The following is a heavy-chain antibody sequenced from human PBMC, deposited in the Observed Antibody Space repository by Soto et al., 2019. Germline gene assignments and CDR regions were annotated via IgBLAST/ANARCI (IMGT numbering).Heavy chain of an antibody. J-gene: IGHJ6*02. Sequence: QAGGSLRLSCAASGFTFSSYAMHWVRQAPGKGLEWVAVISYDGSNKYYADSVKGRFTISRDNSKNTLYLQMNSLRAEDTAVYYCAGGRGIQLWLSVGDYYYYYGMDVWGQGTTVTVSS. CDR3: AGGRGIQLWLSVGDYYYYYGMDV. D-gene: IGHD5-18*01. CDR2: ISYDGSNK. CDR1: GFTFSSYA. V-gene: IGHV3-30-3*01.